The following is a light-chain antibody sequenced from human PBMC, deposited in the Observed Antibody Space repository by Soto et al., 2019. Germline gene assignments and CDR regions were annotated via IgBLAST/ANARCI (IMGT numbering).Light chain of an antibody. CDR1: QSVTSF. CDR3: QQYFRSPRT. J-gene: IGKJ1*01. CDR2: TAS. V-gene: IGKV3-20*01. Sequence: EIVLTQSPGTLSLSPGERATLSCRASQSVTSFLAWYQQKPGQAPRLLIYTASNRATGVPDRFSGSASGTDYTLTISRLEPEDFAIYYCQQYFRSPRTFDQGTKVEVK.